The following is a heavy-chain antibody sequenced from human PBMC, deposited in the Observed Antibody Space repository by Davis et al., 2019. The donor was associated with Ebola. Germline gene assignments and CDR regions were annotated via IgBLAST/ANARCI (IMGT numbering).Heavy chain of an antibody. J-gene: IGHJ6*02. CDR1: GGSFSGYY. V-gene: IGHV4-34*01. CDR3: SRDRWLTDYGMDV. CDR2: INHSGST. D-gene: IGHD5-24*01. Sequence: SETLSLTCAVYGGSFSGYYWSWIRQPPGKGLEWIGEINHSGSTNYNPSLKSRVTISVDTSKNQFSLKLSSVTAADTAVYYCSRDRWLTDYGMDVWGQGTTVTVSS.